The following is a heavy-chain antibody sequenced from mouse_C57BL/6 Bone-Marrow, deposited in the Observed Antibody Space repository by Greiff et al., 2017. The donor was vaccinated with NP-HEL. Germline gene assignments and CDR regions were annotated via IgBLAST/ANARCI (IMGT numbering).Heavy chain of an antibody. Sequence: EVKVVESGGGLVKPGGSLKLSCAASGFTFSSYAMSWVRQTPEKRLEWVATISDGGSYTYYPDTVKGRFTISRDNAKNNLYLQMSHLKSEDTAMYYCARDLGLAWFAYWGQGTLVTVSA. CDR3: ARDLGLAWFAY. J-gene: IGHJ3*01. V-gene: IGHV5-4*01. CDR2: ISDGGSYT. D-gene: IGHD6-2*01. CDR1: GFTFSSYA.